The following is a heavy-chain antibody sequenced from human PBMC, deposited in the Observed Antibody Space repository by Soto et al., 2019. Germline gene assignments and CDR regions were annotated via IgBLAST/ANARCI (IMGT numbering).Heavy chain of an antibody. V-gene: IGHV3-15*01. CDR2: IKSKTDGGTT. CDR1: GFTFSNAW. D-gene: IGHD3-10*01. J-gene: IGHJ6*03. Sequence: GGSLRLSCAASGFTFSNAWMSWVRQAPGKGLEWVGRIKSKTDGGTTDYAAPVKGRFTISRDDSKNTLYLQMNSLKTEDTAVYYCTSDLNSMVPGGYDMHFWGKRTTVPVSS. CDR3: TSDLNSMVPGGYDMHF.